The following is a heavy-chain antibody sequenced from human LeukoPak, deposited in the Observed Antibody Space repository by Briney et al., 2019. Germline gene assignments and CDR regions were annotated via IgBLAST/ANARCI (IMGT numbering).Heavy chain of an antibody. CDR1: GFTFSSYS. V-gene: IGHV3-48*01. Sequence: GGSLRLSCAASGFTFSSYSMNWVRQAPGKGLEWVSYISSSSSTIYYADSVKGRYTISRDNAKNSLYLQMNSLRAEDTAVYYCARDSQLLWFGELSPKNRIYYYYGMDVWGQGTTVTVSS. CDR3: ARDSQLLWFGELSPKNRIYYYYGMDV. D-gene: IGHD3-10*01. J-gene: IGHJ6*02. CDR2: ISSSSSTI.